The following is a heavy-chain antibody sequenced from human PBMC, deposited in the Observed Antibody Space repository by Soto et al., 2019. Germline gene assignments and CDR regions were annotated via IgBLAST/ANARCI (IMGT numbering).Heavy chain of an antibody. CDR3: AKDFAGFWRGSPGYWFDP. CDR2: IKSKIAGGTT. CDR1: DFNCSNVC. Sequence: PGGSLRVPRAAADFNCSNVCMSWISKAKGKGLEWVGRIKSKIAGGTTDYNAPVKGRFTISRDNSKNTVYLQMNSLRAEDTAVYYCAKDFAGFWRGSPGYWFDPWGQGTLVTVSS. J-gene: IGHJ5*02. D-gene: IGHD3-3*01. V-gene: IGHV3-15*01.